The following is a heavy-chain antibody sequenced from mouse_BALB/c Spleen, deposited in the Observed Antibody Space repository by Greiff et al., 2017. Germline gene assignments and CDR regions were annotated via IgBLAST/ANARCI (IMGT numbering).Heavy chain of an antibody. CDR2: ISYSGST. D-gene: IGHD2-4*01. CDR3: ARKYDYDGAWFAY. J-gene: IGHJ3*01. CDR1: GYSITSDYA. Sequence: EVKLVESGPGLVKPSQSLSLTCTVTGYSITSDYAWNWIRQFPGNKLEWMGYISYSGSTSYNPSLKSRISITRDTSKNQFFLQLNSVTTEDTATYYCARKYDYDGAWFAYWGQGTLVS. V-gene: IGHV3-2*02.